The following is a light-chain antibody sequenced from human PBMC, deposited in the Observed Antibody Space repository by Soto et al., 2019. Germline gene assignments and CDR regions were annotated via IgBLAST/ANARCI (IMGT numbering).Light chain of an antibody. CDR1: QGVSSY. J-gene: IGKJ5*01. V-gene: IGKV3-11*01. Sequence: EIVLTQSPATLSLSPGERATISCRASQGVSSYLAWYQQKPGQAPRLLIYDAANRATGIPARYSGSGSGTDFTLTITILEPEDFAVYYCQQRSNWPSITFGQGTRLEIK. CDR2: DAA. CDR3: QQRSNWPSIT.